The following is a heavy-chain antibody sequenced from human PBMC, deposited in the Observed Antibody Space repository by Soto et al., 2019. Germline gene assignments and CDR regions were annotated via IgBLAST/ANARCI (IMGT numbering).Heavy chain of an antibody. CDR1: GFTFSSYA. V-gene: IGHV3-23*01. Sequence: EVQLLESGGGLVQPGGSLRLSCAASGFTFSSYAMSWVRQAPGKGLEWVSAITGSGGYTFYADSVTGRFTISRDNSKNTLYLQMSSLRAEDTAVYYCAKERYYDVLTGPENYYYHYGMDVWGQGTTVTVSS. D-gene: IGHD3-9*01. CDR2: ITGSGGYT. J-gene: IGHJ6*02. CDR3: AKERYYDVLTGPENYYYHYGMDV.